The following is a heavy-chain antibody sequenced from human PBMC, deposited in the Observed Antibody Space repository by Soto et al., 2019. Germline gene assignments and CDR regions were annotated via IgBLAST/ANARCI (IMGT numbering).Heavy chain of an antibody. CDR2: VNSDGSSS. CDR1: GFSFNRYW. J-gene: IGHJ4*02. CDR3: ARGHPSYYDFWSDYYKPIDY. D-gene: IGHD3-3*01. Sequence: GGSLRLSCAASGFSFNRYWMHWVRQAPGKGLVWVSRVNSDGSSSSDADSVKGRFTISRDNAKNTLYLQMNSLRAEDTAVYYCARGHPSYYDFWSDYYKPIDYWGQGTLVTVSS. V-gene: IGHV3-74*01.